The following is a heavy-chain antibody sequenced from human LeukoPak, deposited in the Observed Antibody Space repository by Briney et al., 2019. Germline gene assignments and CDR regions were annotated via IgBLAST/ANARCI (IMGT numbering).Heavy chain of an antibody. J-gene: IGHJ4*02. CDR1: GGSISSGSYY. Sequence: PSQTLSLTCTVSGGSISSGSYYWSWIRQPAGKGLEWIGRIYTSGSTNYNPSLKSRVTISVDTSKNQFSLKLSSVTAADTAVYYCARQGGYSYGYHFDYWGQGTLVTVSS. CDR3: ARQGGYSYGYHFDY. CDR2: IYTSGST. D-gene: IGHD5-18*01. V-gene: IGHV4-61*02.